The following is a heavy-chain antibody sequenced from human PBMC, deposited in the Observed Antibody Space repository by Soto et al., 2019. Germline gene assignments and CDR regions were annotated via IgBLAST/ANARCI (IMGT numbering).Heavy chain of an antibody. CDR1: GFTFSSYA. Sequence: GGSLRLSCSASGFTFSSYALHWVRQAPGKGLEYVSGFSTNGGSTDYADSVRGRFTISRDRSKNTLYLQMSSLTAEDTAVYYCVKVVSASPFQLARGPFDIWGQGTMVTVSS. CDR2: FSTNGGST. J-gene: IGHJ3*02. D-gene: IGHD1-1*01. V-gene: IGHV3-64D*08. CDR3: VKVVSASPFQLARGPFDI.